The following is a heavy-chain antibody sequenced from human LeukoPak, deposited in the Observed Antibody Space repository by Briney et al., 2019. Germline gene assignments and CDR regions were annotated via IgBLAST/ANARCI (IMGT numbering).Heavy chain of an antibody. D-gene: IGHD1-26*01. Sequence: PGGSLRLACASSGFTFSSYEMTWVRQAPGKGLEWVSYISSSGSTIYYADSVKGRFTISRDNSKNTLYLQMNSLRAEDTAVYYCAKVPGGAFDYWGQGTLVTVSS. CDR2: ISSSGSTI. V-gene: IGHV3-48*03. CDR1: GFTFSSYE. CDR3: AKVPGGAFDY. J-gene: IGHJ4*02.